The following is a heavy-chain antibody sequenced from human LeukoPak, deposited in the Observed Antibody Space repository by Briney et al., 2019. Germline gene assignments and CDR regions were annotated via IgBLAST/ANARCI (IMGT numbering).Heavy chain of an antibody. V-gene: IGHV1-2*02. J-gene: IGHJ3*02. CDR3: ASGGIVVVTAPDAFDI. D-gene: IGHD2-21*02. CDR1: GYTFTVYY. CDR2: INPNSGGT. Sequence: ASVTVSCTASGYTFTVYYMHWVRQAPGQGLEWLGWINPNSGGTNYAQKFQGRVTMTRDTSISTAYMELSRLRSDDTAVYYCASGGIVVVTAPDAFDIWGQGTMVTVSS.